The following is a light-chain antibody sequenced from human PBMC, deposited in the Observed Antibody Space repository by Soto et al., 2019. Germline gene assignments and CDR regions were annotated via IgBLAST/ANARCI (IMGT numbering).Light chain of an antibody. Sequence: EIVLTKSPATLSLSPGERATLSCRASPSVTNFLAWYQQNHGQAPRLLIYGASTLESGVPSRFSGSGFGTEFSLTISSLQPDDFGSYYCQHMRTVGKGTKVDIK. CDR1: PSVTNF. J-gene: IGKJ1*01. V-gene: IGKV3-11*01. CDR2: GAS. CDR3: QHMRT.